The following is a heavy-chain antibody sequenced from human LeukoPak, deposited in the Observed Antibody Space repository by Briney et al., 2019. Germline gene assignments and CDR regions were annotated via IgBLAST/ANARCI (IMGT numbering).Heavy chain of an antibody. CDR2: ISAYNGNT. V-gene: IGHV1-18*01. CDR1: GYTFTSYG. Sequence: GSSVKVTCYASGYTFTSYGNSMERQAPGQGLEWMGWISAYNGNTNYAQKDQGRVTMTIATSTSTAYMELRSLRSDDTAVYYCASCYGPLPRALDLGPRGT. J-gene: IGHJ3*01. CDR3: ASCYGPLPRALDL. D-gene: IGHD4-17*01.